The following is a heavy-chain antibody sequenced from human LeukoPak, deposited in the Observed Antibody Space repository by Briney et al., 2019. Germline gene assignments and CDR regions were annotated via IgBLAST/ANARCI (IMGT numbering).Heavy chain of an antibody. CDR3: AKVRRYCSSTSCLRSVAAAGT. D-gene: IGHD2-2*01. J-gene: IGHJ5*02. CDR1: GFIFSRSS. V-gene: IGHV3-21*06. CDR2: ISGISTKI. Sequence: GGSLRLSCAASGFIFSRSSINWVRQAPGKGLEWVSSISGISTKIYYADSVKGRFSISRDNTRNLVFLQLSSLRAEDTAVYYCAKVRRYCSSTSCLRSVAAAGTWGQGTLVTVSS.